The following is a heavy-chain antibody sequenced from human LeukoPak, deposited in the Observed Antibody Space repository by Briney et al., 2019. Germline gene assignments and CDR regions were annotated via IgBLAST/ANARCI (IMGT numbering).Heavy chain of an antibody. V-gene: IGHV3-23*01. CDR1: GFTFSSYA. Sequence: GGSLRLSCAASGFTFSSYAMGWVRQAPGKGLEWVSAISGSGGSTYYADSVKGRFTTSRDNAKNSLYLQMNSLRAEDTAVYYCARRMGRGPYDYWGQGTLVTVSS. CDR2: ISGSGGST. D-gene: IGHD3-10*01. CDR3: ARRMGRGPYDY. J-gene: IGHJ4*02.